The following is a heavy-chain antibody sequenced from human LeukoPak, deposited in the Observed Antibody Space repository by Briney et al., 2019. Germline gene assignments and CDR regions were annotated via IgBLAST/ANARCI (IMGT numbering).Heavy chain of an antibody. J-gene: IGHJ4*02. CDR2: ISAYNGNT. D-gene: IGHD1-26*01. CDR3: ARPVYSGRFDFDY. CDR1: GGTFSSYA. Sequence: ASVKVSCKASGGTFSSYAISWVRQAPGQGLEWMGWISAYNGNTNYAQKLQGRVTMTTDTPTSTAYMELRSLRSDDTAVYYCARPVYSGRFDFDYWGQGTLVTVSS. V-gene: IGHV1-18*01.